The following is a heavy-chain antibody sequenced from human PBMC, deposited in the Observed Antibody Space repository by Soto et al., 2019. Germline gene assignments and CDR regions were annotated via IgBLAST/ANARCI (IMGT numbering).Heavy chain of an antibody. CDR2: IKQDGSEK. CDR3: ARDKEYCSGGSCSIN. Sequence: PGGSLRLSCAASGFTFSSLWMSWVRQAPGKGLEWVANIKQDGSEKYYVDSVKGRFTISRDNAKNSLYLQMNSLRSEDTAVYYCARDKEYCSGGSCSINWGQGTLVTVSS. CDR1: GFTFSSLW. D-gene: IGHD2-15*01. J-gene: IGHJ4*02. V-gene: IGHV3-7*05.